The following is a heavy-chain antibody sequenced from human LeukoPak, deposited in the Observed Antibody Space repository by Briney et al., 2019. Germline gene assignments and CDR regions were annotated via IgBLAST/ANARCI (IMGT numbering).Heavy chain of an antibody. CDR3: ARAHGKWEIHTYVH. D-gene: IGHD1-26*01. CDR1: GYTFTNYV. Sequence: ASVKVSCKASGYTFTNYVISWVRQAPGQGLEWMGWISAYNGNTNYAQKFQGRVTMTTDTSTSTAYMELRSLRSDDTAVYYCARAHGKWEIHTYVHWGQVTLVTVST. CDR2: ISAYNGNT. J-gene: IGHJ4*02. V-gene: IGHV1-18*01.